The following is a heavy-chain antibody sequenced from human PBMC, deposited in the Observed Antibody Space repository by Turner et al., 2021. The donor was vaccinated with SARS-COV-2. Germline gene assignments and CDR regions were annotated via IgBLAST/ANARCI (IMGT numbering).Heavy chain of an antibody. CDR3: ARADYGGNNYYYGMDV. V-gene: IGHV3-48*02. CDR2: ISSSSSTI. Sequence: EVQLVESGGGLVQPGGSLRLSCTTSGFTFSSYFMNWVRQAPGNGLEWVSYISSSSSTIYYANSVKGRFTISRDNAKNSLYLQMNSLRDEDTAVYYCARADYGGNNYYYGMDVWGQGTTVTVSS. D-gene: IGHD4-17*01. CDR1: GFTFSSYF. J-gene: IGHJ6*02.